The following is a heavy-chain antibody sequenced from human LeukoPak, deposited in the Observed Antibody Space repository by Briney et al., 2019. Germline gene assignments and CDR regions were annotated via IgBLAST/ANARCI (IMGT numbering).Heavy chain of an antibody. D-gene: IGHD3-10*01. V-gene: IGHV1-2*02. CDR1: GYTFTGYY. J-gene: IGHJ4*02. CDR3: AREGSGSRYFDY. CDR2: ITPYTGGT. Sequence: ASVKVSCKASGYTFTGYYMHWVRQAPGQGLEWMGWITPYTGGTNYAQRFQGRLTMTRDTSINTAYMELTRLRSDDTAVYYCAREGSGSRYFDYWGQGTLVTVSS.